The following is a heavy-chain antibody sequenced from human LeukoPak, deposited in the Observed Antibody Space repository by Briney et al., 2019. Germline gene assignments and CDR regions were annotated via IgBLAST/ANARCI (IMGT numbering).Heavy chain of an antibody. CDR2: ISSRSSYT. D-gene: IGHD4-17*01. V-gene: IGHV3-11*05. Sequence: GGSLRLSCAAYGFTFSDYYMTWMRQAPGKGLEWVSYISSRSSYTNYADSVTGRFTISRDNAKNSLNLHMSSLRVEDTAVYYCARGLRSGADWFDAWGQGTLVRVFS. CDR1: GFTFSDYY. CDR3: ARGLRSGADWFDA. J-gene: IGHJ5*02.